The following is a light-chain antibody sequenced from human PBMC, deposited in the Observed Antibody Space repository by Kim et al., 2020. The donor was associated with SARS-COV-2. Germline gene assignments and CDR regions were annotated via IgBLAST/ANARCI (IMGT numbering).Light chain of an antibody. Sequence: QSVLTQPSSASGTPGQRVTISCSGGYSNIGKNLVYWYQHFPGMAPRLLIYRDNQWPSGVPDRFSGSKSGASASLAINGLRSEDEADYFCASWDDSLRGWVFGGGTQLTVL. CDR1: YSNIGKNL. CDR2: RDN. V-gene: IGLV1-47*01. J-gene: IGLJ3*02. CDR3: ASWDDSLRGWV.